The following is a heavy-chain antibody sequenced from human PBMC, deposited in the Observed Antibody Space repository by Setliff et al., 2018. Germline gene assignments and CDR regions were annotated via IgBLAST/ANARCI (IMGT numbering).Heavy chain of an antibody. Sequence: GASVKVSCKASGYTFTSYGISWVRQAPGQGLEWMGWISAYNGNTNYAQKLQGRVTMTTDTSTSTAYMELRSLRSDDTAVYYCARYQNVQFLEWYNYYYYYYMDVWGKGTTVTVSS. V-gene: IGHV1-18*01. J-gene: IGHJ6*03. D-gene: IGHD3-3*01. CDR2: ISAYNGNT. CDR1: GYTFTSYG. CDR3: ARYQNVQFLEWYNYYYYYYMDV.